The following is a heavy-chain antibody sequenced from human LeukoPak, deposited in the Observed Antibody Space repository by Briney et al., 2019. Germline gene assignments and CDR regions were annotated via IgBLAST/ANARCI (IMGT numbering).Heavy chain of an antibody. J-gene: IGHJ4*02. CDR3: YCGGDFNRDY. CDR1: GYTLASYY. D-gene: IGHD2-21*02. CDR2: INPSGGST. Sequence: WASVKVSCKASGYTLASYYMHWVRQAPGQGLEWMGIINPSGGSTSYAQKFQGRVTMTRDTSTSTVYMELSSLRSEDTAVYYCYCGGDFNRDYWGQGTLVTVSS. V-gene: IGHV1-46*01.